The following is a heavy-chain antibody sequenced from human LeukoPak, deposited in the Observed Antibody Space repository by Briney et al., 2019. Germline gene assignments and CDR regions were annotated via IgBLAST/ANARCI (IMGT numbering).Heavy chain of an antibody. J-gene: IGHJ4*02. CDR3: AAGWALAF. CDR1: GDSVSSNSAA. Sequence: SQTLSLTCVLSGDSVSSNSAAWNWIRQSPSRGLEWLGRTYYRSQWHYDYAVSVKSRITITSDTSNNQFSLHLNSVTPEDTAVYYCAAGWALAFWGQGTLVTVSS. V-gene: IGHV6-1*01. D-gene: IGHD1-26*01. CDR2: TYYRSQWHY.